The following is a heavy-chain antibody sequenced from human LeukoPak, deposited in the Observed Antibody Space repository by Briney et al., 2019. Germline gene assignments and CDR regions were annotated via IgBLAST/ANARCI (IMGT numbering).Heavy chain of an antibody. CDR1: GFTFSSYS. D-gene: IGHD3-22*01. CDR3: ARGAHYYDGTTYYPPIDY. CDR2: ISSTGTTI. V-gene: IGHV3-48*04. J-gene: IGHJ4*02. Sequence: GGSLRLSCVASGFTFSSYSIYWVRQAPGKGLEWVSYISSTGTTIYYPDSVKGRFTISRDNAKNSLYLQLNSLRAEDTAVYYCARGAHYYDGTTYYPPIDYWGQGTLVTVSS.